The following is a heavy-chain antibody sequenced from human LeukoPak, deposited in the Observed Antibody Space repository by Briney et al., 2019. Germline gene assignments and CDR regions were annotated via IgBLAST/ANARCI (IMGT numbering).Heavy chain of an antibody. CDR3: AKDRPITIHWYFDL. CDR2: ISDSGGST. Sequence: GGSLRLSCAASGFIFSTYTMSWVRQAPGKGLEWVSVISDSGGSTYYADSVKGRFTISRDNSKNTLYLQMNRLRAEDTAVYYCAKDRPITIHWYFDLWGRGTLVTVSS. CDR1: GFIFSTYT. D-gene: IGHD3-9*01. J-gene: IGHJ2*01. V-gene: IGHV3-23*01.